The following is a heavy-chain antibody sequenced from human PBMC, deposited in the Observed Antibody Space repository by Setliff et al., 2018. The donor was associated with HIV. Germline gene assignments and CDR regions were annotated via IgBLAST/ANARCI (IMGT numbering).Heavy chain of an antibody. V-gene: IGHV4-34*01. J-gene: IGHJ6*03. CDR1: GGSFSGYY. CDR3: NIYYYYYMDV. Sequence: KPSETLSLTCAVYGGSFSGYYWSWIRQPPGKGLEWIGEINHSGSTNYNPSLKSRVTISVDTSKNQFSLKLSSVTAADTAVYYCNIYYYYYMDVWGKGTTVTVS. CDR2: INHSGST.